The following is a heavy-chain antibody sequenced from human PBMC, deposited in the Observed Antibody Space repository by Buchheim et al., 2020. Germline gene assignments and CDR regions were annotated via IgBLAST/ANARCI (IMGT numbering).Heavy chain of an antibody. D-gene: IGHD3-22*01. Sequence: QVQLVQSGAEVKKPGASVKVSCKASGYTITGYYMHWVRQAPGQGLEWMGWINPNNGDTNYAQKFQGRVTMTRDTSIRTVYMELSRLRSDDTAVYYCARFHYDTSMDVWGQGTT. CDR3: ARFHYDTSMDV. CDR2: INPNNGDT. J-gene: IGHJ6*02. CDR1: GYTITGYY. V-gene: IGHV1-2*02.